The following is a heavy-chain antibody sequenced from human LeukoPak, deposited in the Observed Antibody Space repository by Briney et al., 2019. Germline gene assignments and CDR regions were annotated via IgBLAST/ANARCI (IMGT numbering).Heavy chain of an antibody. V-gene: IGHV1-2*06. J-gene: IGHJ4*02. Sequence: ASVKVSCKXSGYTFIDDYMHWVRQAPGQGLEWMGRINPKSGGTSSARKFQGRVTVTRDTSISTVYMELSRLTSDDTAVYYCARSPSGWYGDYWGQGTLVTVSS. CDR3: ARSPSGWYGDY. CDR1: GYTFIDDY. D-gene: IGHD6-19*01. CDR2: INPKSGGT.